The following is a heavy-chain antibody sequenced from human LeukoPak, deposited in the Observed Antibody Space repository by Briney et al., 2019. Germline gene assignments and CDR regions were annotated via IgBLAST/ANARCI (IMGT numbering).Heavy chain of an antibody. CDR1: GGSISSSSYY. Sequence: SETLSLTCTVSGGSISSSSYYWGWIRQPPGKGLEWIGTFYYSGSTYYNPSLKSRVTISVDTSKNQFSLKLSSVTAADTAVYYCVRDHVSPGLSNWFDPWGQGTLVTVSS. J-gene: IGHJ5*02. CDR3: VRDHVSPGLSNWFDP. V-gene: IGHV4-39*07. D-gene: IGHD3-16*01. CDR2: FYYSGST.